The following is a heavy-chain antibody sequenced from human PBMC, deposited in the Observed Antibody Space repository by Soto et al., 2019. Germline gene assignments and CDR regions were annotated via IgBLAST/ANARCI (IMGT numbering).Heavy chain of an antibody. D-gene: IGHD2-15*01. CDR1: GFSFSSYA. Sequence: EVQLLESGGGLVQPGGSLRLSCAASGFSFSSYAMSWVRQAPGKGLQWVSAISGGGGSTYYADSVKGRFTISRDNSKNTLYLQINSLRAEDTAVYYCAKARGGNPGDFDYWGQGTLVTVSS. V-gene: IGHV3-23*01. CDR2: ISGGGGST. J-gene: IGHJ4*02. CDR3: AKARGGNPGDFDY.